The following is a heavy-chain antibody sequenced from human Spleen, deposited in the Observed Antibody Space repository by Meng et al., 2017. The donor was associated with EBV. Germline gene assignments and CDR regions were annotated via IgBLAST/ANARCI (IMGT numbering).Heavy chain of an antibody. Sequence: QVQVAGPRVVVTSGTLSLTCAVSGGSIRCSDCWSWVRQSPEKGLEWIGEIYHSGRSNYNHSLKCRGTMSVNKSKTLFSLNLSSGTAADTAVYYCERWRRNSRNYLAGFDPWGQGTLVTVSS. J-gene: IGHJ5*02. D-gene: IGHD2/OR15-2a*01. CDR1: GGSIRCSDC. V-gene: IGHV4-4*02. CDR2: IYHSGRS. CDR3: ERWRRNSRNYLAGFDP.